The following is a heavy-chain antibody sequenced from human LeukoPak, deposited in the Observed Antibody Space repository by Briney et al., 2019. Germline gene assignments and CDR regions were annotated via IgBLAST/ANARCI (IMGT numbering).Heavy chain of an antibody. Sequence: SETLSLTCAVYGGSFSGYYWSWIRQPPGKGLEWIGEINHSGSTNYNPSLKSRVTISVDTSKNQFSLKLSSVTAADTAVYYCARGLYNYVWGSYRLAYFDYWGQGTLVTVSS. CDR3: ARGLYNYVWGSYRLAYFDY. J-gene: IGHJ4*02. D-gene: IGHD3-16*02. CDR2: INHSGST. V-gene: IGHV4-34*01. CDR1: GGSFSGYY.